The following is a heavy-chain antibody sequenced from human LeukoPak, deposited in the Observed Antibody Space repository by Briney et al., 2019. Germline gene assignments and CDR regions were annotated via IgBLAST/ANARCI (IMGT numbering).Heavy chain of an antibody. V-gene: IGHV3-30-3*01. CDR1: GFTFSSYA. Sequence: GGSLRLSCAASGFTFSSYAMHWVRQAPGKGLEWVAVISYDGSNKYYADSVKGRFTISRDNSKNTLYLQMNSLRDEDTAVYYCAAYSNYAYSFDPWGQGTLVTVSS. CDR3: AAYSNYAYSFDP. CDR2: ISYDGSNK. D-gene: IGHD4-11*01. J-gene: IGHJ5*02.